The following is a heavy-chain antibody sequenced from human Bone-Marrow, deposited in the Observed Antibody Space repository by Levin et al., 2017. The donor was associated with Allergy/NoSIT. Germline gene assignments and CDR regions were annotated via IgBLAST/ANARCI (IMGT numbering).Heavy chain of an antibody. D-gene: IGHD2-2*01. Sequence: PGGSLRLSCEASGFGFSDFELSWVRQAPGRAPEWVSWISSSADITYYADSVKGRFTISRDNAKNSLYLQMDGLRAEDTAIYYCAARHCASSSCRVLAFDYWGQGTLVTVSS. CDR2: ISSSADIT. CDR1: GFGFSDFE. CDR3: AARHCASSSCRVLAFDY. V-gene: IGHV3-48*03. J-gene: IGHJ4*02.